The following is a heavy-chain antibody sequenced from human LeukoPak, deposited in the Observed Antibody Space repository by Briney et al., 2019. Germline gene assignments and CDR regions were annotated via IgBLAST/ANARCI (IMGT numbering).Heavy chain of an antibody. CDR2: IIPIFGTA. D-gene: IGHD6-13*01. CDR3: ARAAIAAADNWFDP. V-gene: IGHV1-69*05. J-gene: IGHJ5*02. Sequence: ASVKVSCKASGGTFSSYAISWVRQAPGQGLEWMGGIIPIFGTANYAQKLQGRVTMTTDTSTSTAYMELRSLRSDDTAVYYCARAAIAAADNWFDPWGQGTLVTVSS. CDR1: GGTFSSYA.